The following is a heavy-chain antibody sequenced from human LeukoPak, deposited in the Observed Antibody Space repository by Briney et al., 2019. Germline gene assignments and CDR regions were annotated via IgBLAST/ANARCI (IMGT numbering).Heavy chain of an antibody. J-gene: IGHJ4*02. Sequence: GGSLRLSGAASGFTFSSFWMSWVRQAPGKGLEWVANIKHDGGEKYYVDSVKGRFTISRDNAKNSLYLQMNSLRPEDTAVYYCARDRSSGWPGSFDYWGQGTLVTVSS. D-gene: IGHD6-19*01. CDR1: GFTFSSFW. CDR3: ARDRSSGWPGSFDY. V-gene: IGHV3-7*01. CDR2: IKHDGGEK.